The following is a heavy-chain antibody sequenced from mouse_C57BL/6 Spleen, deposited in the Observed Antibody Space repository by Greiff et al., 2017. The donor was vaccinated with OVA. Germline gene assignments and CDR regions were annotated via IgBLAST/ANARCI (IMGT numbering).Heavy chain of an antibody. CDR1: GFSLTSYG. CDR2: IWGVGST. CDR3: ARGTGNAMDY. V-gene: IGHV2-6*01. D-gene: IGHD4-1*01. J-gene: IGHJ4*01. Sequence: VKVVESGPGLVAPSQSLSITCTVSGFSLTSYGVDWVRQSPGKGLEWLGVIWGVGSTNYNSALKSRLSISKDNSKSQVFLKMNSLQTDDTAMYYCARGTGNAMDYWGQGTSVTVSS.